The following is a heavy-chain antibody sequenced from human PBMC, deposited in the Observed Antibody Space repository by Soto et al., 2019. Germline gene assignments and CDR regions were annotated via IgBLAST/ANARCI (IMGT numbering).Heavy chain of an antibody. CDR3: ASHPRDSSGYWYYFDY. J-gene: IGHJ4*02. V-gene: IGHV3-21*01. CDR2: ISSSSSYT. Sequence: EVQLVESGGGLVKPGGSLRLSCAASGFTFSSYSMNWVRQAPGKGLEWVSSISSSSSYTYYADSVKGRFTISRDNAKNSLYLQMNSLRAEDTAGYYCASHPRDSSGYWYYFDYWGQGTLVTVSS. CDR1: GFTFSSYS. D-gene: IGHD3-22*01.